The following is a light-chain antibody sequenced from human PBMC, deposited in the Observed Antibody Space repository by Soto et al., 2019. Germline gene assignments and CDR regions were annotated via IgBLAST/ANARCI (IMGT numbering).Light chain of an antibody. Sequence: EIVMTQSPATLSVSPGERATLSCRASQSVSSNLAWYQQKPGQPPRLLIYGASTRATGIPARFSGSGSGTEFTLTISSLQSEDFAVYYCQQYNNWPRTFGPGTKVDI. CDR1: QSVSSN. J-gene: IGKJ3*01. CDR2: GAS. V-gene: IGKV3-15*01. CDR3: QQYNNWPRT.